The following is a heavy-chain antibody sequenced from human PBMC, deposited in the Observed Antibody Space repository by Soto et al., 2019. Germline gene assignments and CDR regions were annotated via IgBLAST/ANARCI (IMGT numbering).Heavy chain of an antibody. J-gene: IGHJ4*02. Sequence: SLRLSCSASGFSFAAYTMSWVRLTPGKGLEWVGFIRRIAYGGTTDYAASVKGRFTISRDDSRKIVYLQMSRLKIEDTAVYYCSRSLAIDFDSWGQGTLVTVSS. CDR1: GFSFAAYT. CDR3: SRSLAIDFDS. CDR2: IRRIAYGGTT. V-gene: IGHV3-49*04.